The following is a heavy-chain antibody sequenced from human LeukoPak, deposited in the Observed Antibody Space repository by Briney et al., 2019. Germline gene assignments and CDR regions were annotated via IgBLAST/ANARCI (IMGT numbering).Heavy chain of an antibody. CDR1: GFSFSSYG. CDR2: ISSTGGTT. CDR3: AKDLATPTNYYYYYMDV. Sequence: GGTLRLSCAASGFSFSSYGMSWVRQAPGKGLEWVSAISSTGGTTYYADSVKGRFTISRDNSKNTLYLQMNSLRAEDTAVYYCAKDLATPTNYYYYYMDVWGKGTTVTISS. J-gene: IGHJ6*03. V-gene: IGHV3-23*01.